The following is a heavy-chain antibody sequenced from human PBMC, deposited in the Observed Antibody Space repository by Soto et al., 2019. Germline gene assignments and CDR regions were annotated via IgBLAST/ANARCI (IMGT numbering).Heavy chain of an antibody. V-gene: IGHV4-31*03. Sequence: SETLSLTCTVSGGSISSGGYYWSWIRQHPGKGLEWIGYIYYSGSTYYNPSLKSRVTISVDTSKNQFSLKLSSVTAADTAVYYCARASIAAAVEEWFDPWGQATLVTVSS. CDR2: IYYSGST. CDR3: ARASIAAAVEEWFDP. D-gene: IGHD6-13*01. CDR1: GGSISSGGYY. J-gene: IGHJ5*02.